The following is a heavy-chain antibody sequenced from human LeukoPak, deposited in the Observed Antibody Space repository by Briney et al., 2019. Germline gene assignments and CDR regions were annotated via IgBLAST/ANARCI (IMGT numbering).Heavy chain of an antibody. D-gene: IGHD1-26*01. V-gene: IGHV4-59*01. J-gene: IGHJ4*02. Sequence: SETLSLTCTVSGGSISSYYWSWIRQPPGKGLEWIGYIYYSGSTNYNPSLKSRVTISVDTSKNQFSLKLSSVTAADTAVYYCARGDTSGSYYFDYWGQGTLVTVSS. CDR2: IYYSGST. CDR3: ARGDTSGSYYFDY. CDR1: GGSISSYY.